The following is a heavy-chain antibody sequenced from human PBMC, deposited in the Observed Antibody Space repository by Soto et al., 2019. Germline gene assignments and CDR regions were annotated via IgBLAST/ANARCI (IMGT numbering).Heavy chain of an antibody. CDR2: ISSSSSTI. CDR3: ARDRDDILVVPYAFDI. CDR1: GFTFSSYS. D-gene: IGHD2-2*01. Sequence: EVQLVESGGGVVQPGGSLRLSCAASGFTFSSYSMNWVRQAPGKGLEWVSYISSSSSTIYYADSVKGRFTISRDNAKNSLYLQMNSLNAEDTAVYYCARDRDDILVVPYAFDIWGQGKMVTGSS. V-gene: IGHV3-48*01. J-gene: IGHJ3*02.